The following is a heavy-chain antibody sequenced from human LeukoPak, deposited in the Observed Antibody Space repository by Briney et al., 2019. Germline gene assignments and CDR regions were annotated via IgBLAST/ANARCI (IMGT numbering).Heavy chain of an antibody. CDR3: ARSRTYGDYFPY. CDR2: IYYTGST. V-gene: IGHV4-59*01. CDR1: GGSISSYY. Sequence: SETLSLTCTVSGGSISSYYWSWIRQPPGKGLEWIGYIYYTGSTNYNPSLKSRVTVSVDTSKDQFSLKLSSVTAADTAVYYCARSRTYGDYFPYWGQGTLVAVSS. J-gene: IGHJ4*02. D-gene: IGHD4-17*01.